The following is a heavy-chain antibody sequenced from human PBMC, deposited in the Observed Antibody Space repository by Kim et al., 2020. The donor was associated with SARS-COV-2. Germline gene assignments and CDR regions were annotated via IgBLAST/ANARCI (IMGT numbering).Heavy chain of an antibody. CDR2: INPNSGGT. CDR1: GYTFTGYY. D-gene: IGHD6-13*01. J-gene: IGHJ4*02. Sequence: ASVKVSCKASGYTFTGYYLHWVRQAPGQGLEWMGWINPNSGGTNYAQKFQGRVTMTRDTSLSTAYMERSRLRSDDTAVYYCAGGGSSWRHKFDYWGQGTLVTVSS. V-gene: IGHV1-2*02. CDR3: AGGGSSWRHKFDY.